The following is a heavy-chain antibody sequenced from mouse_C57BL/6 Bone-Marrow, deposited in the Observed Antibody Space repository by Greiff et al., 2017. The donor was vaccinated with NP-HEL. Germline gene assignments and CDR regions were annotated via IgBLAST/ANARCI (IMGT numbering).Heavy chain of an antibody. J-gene: IGHJ4*01. CDR3: ARDAFRFYAMDY. CDR1: GFTFSDFY. V-gene: IGHV7-1*01. Sequence: EVHLVESGGGLVQSGRSLRLSCATSGFTFSDFYMEWVRQAPGKGLEWIAASRNKANDYTTEYSASVKGRFIVSRDTSQSILYLQMNALRAEDTAIYYCARDAFRFYAMDYWGQGTSVTVSS. CDR2: SRNKANDYTT.